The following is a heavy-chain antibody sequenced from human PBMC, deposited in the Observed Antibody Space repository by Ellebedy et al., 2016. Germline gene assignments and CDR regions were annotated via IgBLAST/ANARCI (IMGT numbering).Heavy chain of an antibody. Sequence: GSLRLXXTVSGGSITSDYWTWIRQPPGKGLEWIGNIYYSGRINFNPSLKSRVTISVDTSKNQFSLRLNSVTAADTAVYYCAKDTVRYGALYWGQGTLVTVSS. CDR1: GGSITSDY. V-gene: IGHV4-59*01. CDR2: IYYSGRI. J-gene: IGHJ4*02. CDR3: AKDTVRYGALY. D-gene: IGHD3-10*01.